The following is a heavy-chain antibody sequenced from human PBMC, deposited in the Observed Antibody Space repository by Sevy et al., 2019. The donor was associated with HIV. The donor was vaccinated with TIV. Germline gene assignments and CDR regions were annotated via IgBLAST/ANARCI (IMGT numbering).Heavy chain of an antibody. CDR2: IGSAGDT. Sequence: GGSLRLSCAASGFTFSDFDFHWVRQTTGKGLEWVSGIGSAGDTDYPDSVRGRFTIPRENAKKSLYLQMNNLRDGDTALYYCARESRGWRAFDIWGPGTMVTVSS. D-gene: IGHD3-10*01. CDR1: GFTFSDFD. V-gene: IGHV3-13*01. J-gene: IGHJ3*02. CDR3: ARESRGWRAFDI.